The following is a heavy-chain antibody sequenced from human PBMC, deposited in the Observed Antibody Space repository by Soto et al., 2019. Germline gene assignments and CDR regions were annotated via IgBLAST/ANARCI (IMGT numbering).Heavy chain of an antibody. V-gene: IGHV1-69*01. CDR3: ATGGQHRKVSNYYGMDV. CDR1: GGTFSAYS. J-gene: IGHJ6*02. D-gene: IGHD6-13*01. Sequence: QVQLVQSGAXXKKPGSSVKVSCKASGGTFSAYSISWVRQAPGQGLEWMGGSIPIFGTANYAQKFQGRVTITADESTSTTYMELRSLRSEDTAVYYCATGGQHRKVSNYYGMDVWGQGTTVTVSS. CDR2: SIPIFGTA.